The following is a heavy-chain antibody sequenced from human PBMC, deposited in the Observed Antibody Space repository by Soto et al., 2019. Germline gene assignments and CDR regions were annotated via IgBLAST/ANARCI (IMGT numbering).Heavy chain of an antibody. V-gene: IGHV3-21*02. Sequence: EVQLVESGGGLVKPGGSLRLSCAASGFSLSDYSMNWVRQAPGKRLEWVSSIDSSSVYIYYADSLKGRFTISRDNAKNSLYLQMNSLRAEDTAVYYCVRESISGTGWFDPWGQGTLVTVSS. J-gene: IGHJ5*02. CDR1: GFSLSDYS. D-gene: IGHD1-20*01. CDR3: VRESISGTGWFDP. CDR2: IDSSSVYI.